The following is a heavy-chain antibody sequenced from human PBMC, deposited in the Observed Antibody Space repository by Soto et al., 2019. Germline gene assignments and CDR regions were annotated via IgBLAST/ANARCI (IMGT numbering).Heavy chain of an antibody. Sequence: QITLKESGPALVKPTQTLTLTCTFSGFSLSTSGVGVGWIRQPPGEALEWLALIYWDDYKHFSPSLESRLTITKDTSKNQVVLTMTNKDPVDTATYYCVHKGGGDRILDYWGQGTLVTVSS. J-gene: IGHJ4*02. V-gene: IGHV2-5*02. CDR3: VHKGGGDRILDY. D-gene: IGHD3-16*01. CDR1: GFSLSTSGVG. CDR2: IYWDDYK.